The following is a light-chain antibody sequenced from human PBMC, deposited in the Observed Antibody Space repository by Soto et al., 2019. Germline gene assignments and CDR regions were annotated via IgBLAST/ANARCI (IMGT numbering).Light chain of an antibody. CDR1: QSVSSSY. CDR2: GAS. V-gene: IGKV3-20*01. J-gene: IGKJ3*01. Sequence: EIVLTQSPGTPSFSPGGRATLSCRASQSVSSSYLAWYQQKPGQAPRLLIYGASSRATGIPDRFSGSGSGTDFTLTISRLEPEDFAVYYCQQYGSSLFTFGPGTKVDIK. CDR3: QQYGSSLFT.